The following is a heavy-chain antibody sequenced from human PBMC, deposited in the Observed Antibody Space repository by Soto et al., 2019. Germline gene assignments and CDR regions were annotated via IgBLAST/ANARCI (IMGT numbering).Heavy chain of an antibody. Sequence: QVQLVQSGAEVKKPGASVKVSCKASGYTFTSYYMHWVRQAPGQGLEWMGIINPSGGSTSYAQKFQGRVTMTRDTYTSTVYMELSSLRSEDTAVYYCARTKAGATTPSYGMDVWGQGTTVTVSS. CDR1: GYTFTSYY. V-gene: IGHV1-46*01. J-gene: IGHJ6*02. D-gene: IGHD1-26*01. CDR3: ARTKAGATTPSYGMDV. CDR2: INPSGGST.